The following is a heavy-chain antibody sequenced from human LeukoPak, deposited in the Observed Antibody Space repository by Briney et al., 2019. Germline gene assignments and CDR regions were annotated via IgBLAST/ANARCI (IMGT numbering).Heavy chain of an antibody. J-gene: IGHJ4*02. V-gene: IGHV1-2*02. CDR3: ARDSTLKYYYGSGSYYSFDY. D-gene: IGHD3-10*01. Sequence: GASVKVSCKASGYTFNGYYMHWVRQAPGQGLEWMGWINPNSGGTNYAQKFQGRVTMTRDTSISTAYMELSRLRSDDTAVYYCARDSTLKYYYGSGSYYSFDYWGQGTLVTVSS. CDR2: INPNSGGT. CDR1: GYTFNGYY.